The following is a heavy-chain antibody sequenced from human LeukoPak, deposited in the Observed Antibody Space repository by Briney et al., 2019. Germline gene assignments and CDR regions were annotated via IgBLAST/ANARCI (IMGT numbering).Heavy chain of an antibody. V-gene: IGHV3-23*01. Sequence: GGSLRLSCAASGFTFSRYAMSCVCQAPGKGLEWVSAISGSGGSTYYADSVKGRFTISRDNSKNTLYLQMNSLRAEDTAVYYCAGFTHSPQFDPWGQGTLVTVSS. CDR1: GFTFSRYA. CDR2: ISGSGGST. D-gene: IGHD2-21*01. J-gene: IGHJ5*02. CDR3: AGFTHSPQFDP.